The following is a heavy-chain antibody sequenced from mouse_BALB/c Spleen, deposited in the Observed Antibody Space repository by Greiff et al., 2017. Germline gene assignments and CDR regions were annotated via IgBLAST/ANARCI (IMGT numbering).Heavy chain of an antibody. CDR1: GFTFSSYG. CDR2: INSNGGST. V-gene: IGHV5-6-3*01. Sequence: EVMLVESGGGLVQPGGSLKLSCAASGFTFSSYGMSWVRQTPDKRLELVATINSNGGSTYYPDSVKGRFTISRDNAKNTLYLQMSSLKSEDTAMYYCARDRVGDFAYWGQGTLVTVSA. D-gene: IGHD1-1*02. CDR3: ARDRVGDFAY. J-gene: IGHJ3*01.